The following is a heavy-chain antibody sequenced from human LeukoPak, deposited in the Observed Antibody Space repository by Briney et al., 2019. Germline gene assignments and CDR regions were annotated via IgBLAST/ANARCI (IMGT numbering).Heavy chain of an antibody. CDR3: AKGLSRAVAVFHYFEY. V-gene: IGHV3-23*01. CDR1: GFTFSSYA. Sequence: GGSLRLSCAASGFTFSSYAMSWVRQAPGKGLEWVSAISGSGGSTYYADSVKGRFTISRDNSKNTLYLQMNSLRAEDSAVYYCAKGLSRAVAVFHYFEYWGQGTLVTVSS. D-gene: IGHD6-19*01. CDR2: ISGSGGST. J-gene: IGHJ4*02.